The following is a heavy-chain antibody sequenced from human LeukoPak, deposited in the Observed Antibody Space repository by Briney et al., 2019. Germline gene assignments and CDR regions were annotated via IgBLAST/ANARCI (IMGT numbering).Heavy chain of an antibody. CDR2: INAGNGIT. J-gene: IGHJ4*02. Sequence: ASVKVSCRASGYIFTDYAILWVRQAPGQRLEWLGWINAGNGITKYSQNFQGRVTLTRDTSATTASMEMNSLRSEDTALYYCARGRWSATTASYYLDFWGLGTLVTVSS. CDR3: ARGRWSATTASYYLDF. V-gene: IGHV1-3*01. CDR1: GYIFTDYA. D-gene: IGHD2-21*02.